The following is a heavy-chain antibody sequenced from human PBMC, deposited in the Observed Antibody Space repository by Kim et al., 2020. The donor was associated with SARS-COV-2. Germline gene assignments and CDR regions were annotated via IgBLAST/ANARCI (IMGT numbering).Heavy chain of an antibody. D-gene: IGHD6-19*01. J-gene: IGHJ3*02. V-gene: IGHV4-4*06. CDR3: ARGIRGSGWYPNDGFDI. Sequence: LKSRVTVSVDTSKSQFSLKLSAVAAADTAMYYCARGIRGSGWYPNDGFDIWGQGTMVTVSS.